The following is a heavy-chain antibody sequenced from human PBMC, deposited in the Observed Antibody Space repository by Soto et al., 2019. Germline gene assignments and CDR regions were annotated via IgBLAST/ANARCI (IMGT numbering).Heavy chain of an antibody. D-gene: IGHD3-16*01. J-gene: IGHJ5*02. CDR1: GFTFSSYG. V-gene: IGHV3-30*03. Sequence: RLSCAASGFTFSSYGMHWVRQAPGKGLEWVALISYDGSYKYYADPVKGRFTISRDNSKNTLYLQMNSLRAEDTAVYYCAGSYVHNWFDPWGQGTLVTVSS. CDR3: AGSYVHNWFDP. CDR2: ISYDGSYK.